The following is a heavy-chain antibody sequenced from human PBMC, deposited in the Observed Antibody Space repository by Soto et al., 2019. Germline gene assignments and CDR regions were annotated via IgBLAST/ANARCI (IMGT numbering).Heavy chain of an antibody. V-gene: IGHV3-23*01. CDR3: ANHGGFDF. Sequence: EGQLLQSGGGLVQPEESLRVFCAAAVFTFSSSGMSWVRQAPGKVLEWVSSISVSGDHRSYADSVKGRFHISRDNSKNTLYLPPTSLPAEDTAVYYCANHGGFDFWSRWTMVAVSS. D-gene: IGHD4-17*01. CDR2: ISVSGDHR. CDR1: VFTFSSSG. J-gene: IGHJ3*01.